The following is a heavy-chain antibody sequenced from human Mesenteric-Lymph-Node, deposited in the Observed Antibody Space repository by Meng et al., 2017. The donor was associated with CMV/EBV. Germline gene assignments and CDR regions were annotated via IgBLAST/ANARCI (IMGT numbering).Heavy chain of an antibody. D-gene: IGHD2-15*01. Sequence: GESLKISCAASGFTFSSYAMHWVRQAPGKGLEWVAVISYDGSNKYYADSVKGRFTISRDNSKNTLYLQMNSLRAEDTAVYYCTRNSQRYCSGGRCFDYWGQGTLVTVSS. CDR1: GFTFSSYA. J-gene: IGHJ4*02. CDR2: ISYDGSNK. V-gene: IGHV3-30-3*01. CDR3: TRNSQRYCSGGRCFDY.